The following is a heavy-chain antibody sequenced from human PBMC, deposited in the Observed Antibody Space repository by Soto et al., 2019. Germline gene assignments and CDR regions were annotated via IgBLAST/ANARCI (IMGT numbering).Heavy chain of an antibody. CDR2: ISGSGGST. Sequence: GSLRLSCTASGFTFSNYGMSWVRQAPGQGLEWVSGISGSGGSTYYADSVKGRFTISRDNSKNTLYLQMNSLRAEDTAVYYCAKLTGTAFYWGQGTLVTVSS. CDR3: AKLTGTAFY. J-gene: IGHJ4*02. V-gene: IGHV3-23*01. CDR1: GFTFSNYG. D-gene: IGHD1-7*01.